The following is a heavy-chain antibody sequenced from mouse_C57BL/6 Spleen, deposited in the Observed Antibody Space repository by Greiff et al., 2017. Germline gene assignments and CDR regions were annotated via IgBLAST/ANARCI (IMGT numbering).Heavy chain of an antibody. CDR2: ISSGSSTI. Sequence: EVQRVESGGGLVKPGGSLKLSCAASGFTFSDYGMHWVRQAPEKGLEWVAYISSGSSTIYYADTVKGRFTISRDNAKNTLFRQMTSLRSEDSAMYYWARRAYRYDGDVPHSMDYWDQGTSVTVSS. V-gene: IGHV5-17*01. J-gene: IGHJ4*01. CDR1: GFTFSDYG. D-gene: IGHD2-12*01. CDR3: ARRAYRYDGDVPHSMDY.